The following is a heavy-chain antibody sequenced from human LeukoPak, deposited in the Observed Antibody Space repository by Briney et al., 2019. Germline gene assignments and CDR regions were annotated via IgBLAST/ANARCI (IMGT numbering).Heavy chain of an antibody. D-gene: IGHD3-22*01. CDR3: ARDFIVSYYDSSGFGY. CDR1: GFTFSSYW. V-gene: IGHV3-7*05. CDR2: IKQDGSEK. J-gene: IGHJ4*02. Sequence: GGSLRLSCAATGFTFSSYWMSWVRQAPGKGLEWVANIKQDGSEKYYVDSVEGRFTISRDNAKNSLYLQMNSLRAEDTAVYYCARDFIVSYYDSSGFGYWGQGTLVTVSS.